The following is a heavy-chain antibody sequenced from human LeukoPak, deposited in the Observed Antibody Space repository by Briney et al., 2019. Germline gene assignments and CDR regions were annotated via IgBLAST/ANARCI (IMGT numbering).Heavy chain of an antibody. J-gene: IGHJ4*02. Sequence: GGSLRLSCAASGFTFDDYAMHWVRQAPGKGLEWVSTISSSGFSRYYGDSVKGRFTISRDNSKDTLYLQMNSLRADDTAVYYCTRGLTPAAAEFDYWGQGTLVTVSS. V-gene: IGHV3-23*01. CDR2: ISSSGFSR. CDR1: GFTFDDYA. D-gene: IGHD2-2*01. CDR3: TRGLTPAAAEFDY.